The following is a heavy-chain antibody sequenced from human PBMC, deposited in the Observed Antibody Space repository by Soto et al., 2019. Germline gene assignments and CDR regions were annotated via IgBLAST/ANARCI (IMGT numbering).Heavy chain of an antibody. J-gene: IGHJ4*02. CDR1: GGSISSGGYY. CDR2: IYYSGST. Sequence: QVQLQELGPGLVKPSQTLSLTCTVSGGSISSGGYYWSWIRQHPGKGLEWIGYIYYSGSTYYNPSLKSRVTISVDTAKNQFSLKLSSVTAADPAVYYCARGTVTTPLDYWGQGTLFTVSS. D-gene: IGHD4-17*01. CDR3: ARGTVTTPLDY. V-gene: IGHV4-31*03.